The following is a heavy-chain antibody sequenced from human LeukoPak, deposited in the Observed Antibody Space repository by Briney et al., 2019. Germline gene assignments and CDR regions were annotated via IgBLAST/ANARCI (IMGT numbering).Heavy chain of an antibody. V-gene: IGHV3-30*04. J-gene: IGHJ6*02. Sequence: GGSRKPSWAAPGFTLSSNAMHWFGQAPAKGRRWGAVIPFDGRNKYYADSVKGRFTISRDNSKNTLYLQMNSLRAEDTAVYYCASMYCSGGSCYDGYYYYGMDVWGQGTTVTVSS. CDR1: GFTLSSNA. CDR2: IPFDGRNK. D-gene: IGHD2-15*01. CDR3: ASMYCSGGSCYDGYYYYGMDV.